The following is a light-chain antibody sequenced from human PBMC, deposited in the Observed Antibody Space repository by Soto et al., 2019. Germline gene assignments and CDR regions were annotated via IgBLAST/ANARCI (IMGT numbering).Light chain of an antibody. CDR1: QTVLHSANNYNY. J-gene: IGKJ1*01. V-gene: IGKV4-1*01. CDR3: QQYYTTPWT. CDR2: WAF. Sequence: DILMTQSPDSLAVSLGERATINCKSSQTVLHSANNYNYLAWYQQRPGQAPKLLIYWAFTREFGVPDRFSGSGSGTDFTLTISSLQAEDVAVYYCQQYYTTPWTFGQGPKVEI.